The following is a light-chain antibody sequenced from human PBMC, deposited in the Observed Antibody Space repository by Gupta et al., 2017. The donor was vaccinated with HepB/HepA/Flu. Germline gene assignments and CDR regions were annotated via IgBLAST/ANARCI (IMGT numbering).Light chain of an antibody. CDR2: GKN. CDR1: SLRKFY. Sequence: SSELTQDHAVSVAVGQTVTIACQGDSLRKFYARWYQQTPGQAPVLLLYGKNNRPSGIPARFSGSRSLNTASLTITGAQAEDAADYYCNSRDTNGSHFVFGTGTKFTVL. CDR3: NSRDTNGSHFV. V-gene: IGLV3-19*01. J-gene: IGLJ1*01.